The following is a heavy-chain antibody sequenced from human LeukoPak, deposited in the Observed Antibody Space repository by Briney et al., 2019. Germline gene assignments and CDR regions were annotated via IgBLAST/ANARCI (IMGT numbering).Heavy chain of an antibody. CDR2: ISSSSSYI. Sequence: PGGSLRLSCAASGFIFSDYSMNWVRQAPGKGLEWVSSISSSSSYIYYADSVKGRFTISRDNAKNSLYLQMNSLRAEDTAVYYCARYFDWFTPYYFDYWGQGTLVTVSS. V-gene: IGHV3-21*01. CDR1: GFIFSDYS. CDR3: ARYFDWFTPYYFDY. J-gene: IGHJ4*02. D-gene: IGHD3-9*01.